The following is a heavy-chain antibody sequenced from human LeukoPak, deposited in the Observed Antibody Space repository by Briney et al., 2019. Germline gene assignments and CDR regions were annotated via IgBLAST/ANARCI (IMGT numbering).Heavy chain of an antibody. Sequence: SETLSLTCIVSGGSISSSRYYWGWLRQPPGRGREWLGSIYYSGSTYSNPSLKSRVTISVDTSKNQFSLKLSSVTAADTAVYYCAAKGYYDSSGYHDYWGQGTLVTVSS. CDR3: AAKGYYDSSGYHDY. CDR2: IYYSGST. V-gene: IGHV4-39*01. J-gene: IGHJ4*02. D-gene: IGHD3-22*01. CDR1: GGSISSSRYY.